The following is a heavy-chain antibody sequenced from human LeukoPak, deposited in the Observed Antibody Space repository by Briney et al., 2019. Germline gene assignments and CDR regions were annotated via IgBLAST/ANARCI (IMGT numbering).Heavy chain of an antibody. Sequence: GGSLRLSCAASGFTFSSYSMNWVRQAPGRGLEWVSSISSSSSYMYYADSVKGRLTISRDNAKNSLYLQMNSLRAEDTAVYYCARDRPADSSGLYYEGAFDIWGQGTMVTVSS. CDR1: GFTFSSYS. D-gene: IGHD3-22*01. CDR3: ARDRPADSSGLYYEGAFDI. J-gene: IGHJ3*02. CDR2: ISSSSSYM. V-gene: IGHV3-21*01.